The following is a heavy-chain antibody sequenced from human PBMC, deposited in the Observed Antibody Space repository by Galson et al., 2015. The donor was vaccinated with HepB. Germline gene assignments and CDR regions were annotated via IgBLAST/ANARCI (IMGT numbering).Heavy chain of an antibody. D-gene: IGHD1-20*01. J-gene: IGHJ4*02. CDR3: AKRSNNLNDRSLDY. CDR2: ISSSGDNT. V-gene: IGHV3-23*01. Sequence: SLRLSCAASGFTFSSYDMTWVRQAPGKGLEWFSFISSSGDNTYYADSVKGRLTISRDNSKNTLHLQMNSLRAEDTAIYYCAKRSNNLNDRSLDYWGQGTLVTVSS. CDR1: GFTFSSYD.